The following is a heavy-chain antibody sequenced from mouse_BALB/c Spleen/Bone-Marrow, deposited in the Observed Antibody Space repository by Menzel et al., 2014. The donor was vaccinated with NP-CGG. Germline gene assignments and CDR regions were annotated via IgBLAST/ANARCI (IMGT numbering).Heavy chain of an antibody. CDR3: ARWGDDGTFDY. CDR1: GYTFTSYW. J-gene: IGHJ2*01. D-gene: IGHD2-12*01. Sequence: QVQLQQSGAELAKPGASVKMSCKASGYTFTSYWMHSVKQRPGQGLEWIGYINPSTGYTEYNQKFKDKATLTADKSFSTAYMQLSSLTSEDSSVYYCARWGDDGTFDYWGQGTTLTVSS. V-gene: IGHV1-7*01. CDR2: INPSTGYT.